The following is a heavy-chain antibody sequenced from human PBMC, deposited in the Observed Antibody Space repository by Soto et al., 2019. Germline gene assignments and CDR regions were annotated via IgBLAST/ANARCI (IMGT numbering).Heavy chain of an antibody. Sequence: SETLSLTCAVSSGSISSSNWWSWVRQPPGKGMEWIGEIYHSGSTNYNPSLKRRVTISVDTSKNQFSLKLSSVTAADTAVYYCARRHYSICRKGYYYYGMDFWGQGTTVTVSS. CDR1: SGSISSSNW. J-gene: IGHJ6*02. CDR3: ARRHYSICRKGYYYYGMDF. D-gene: IGHD3-3*02. V-gene: IGHV4-4*02. CDR2: IYHSGST.